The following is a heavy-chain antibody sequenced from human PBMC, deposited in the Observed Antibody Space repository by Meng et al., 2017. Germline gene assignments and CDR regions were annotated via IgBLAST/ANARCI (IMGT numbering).Heavy chain of an antibody. Sequence: GVLKISCAASGFTFSSYWMSWVRQAPGKGLEWVANIKQDGSEKYYVDSVKGRFTISRDNAKNSLYLQMNSLRAEDMAVYYCAREAPYYYGSGSYYPPNYYYYGMDVWGQGTTVTVSS. D-gene: IGHD3-10*01. CDR2: IKQDGSEK. V-gene: IGHV3-7*01. CDR1: GFTFSSYW. J-gene: IGHJ6*02. CDR3: AREAPYYYGSGSYYPPNYYYYGMDV.